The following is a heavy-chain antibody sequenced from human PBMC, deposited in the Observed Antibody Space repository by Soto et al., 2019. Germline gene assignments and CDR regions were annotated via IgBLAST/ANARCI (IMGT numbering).Heavy chain of an antibody. CDR3: AKRGGSGRYYYYYGMDV. Sequence: GGSLRLSCAASGFTFSIYAMSWVRQAPGKGLEWVSAISGSGGSTYYADSVKGRFTISRDNSKNTLYLQMNSLRAEDTAVYYCAKRGGSGRYYYYYGMDVCGQGATVTVYS. CDR2: ISGSGGST. J-gene: IGHJ6*02. D-gene: IGHD3-10*01. V-gene: IGHV3-23*01. CDR1: GFTFSIYA.